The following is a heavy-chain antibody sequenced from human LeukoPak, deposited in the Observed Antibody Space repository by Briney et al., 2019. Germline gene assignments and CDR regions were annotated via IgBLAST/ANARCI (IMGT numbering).Heavy chain of an antibody. J-gene: IGHJ3*02. CDR3: AREGTPYYDSSGYYPGAFDI. D-gene: IGHD3-22*01. CDR1: GFTVSCYY. Sequence: PGGSLRLSCAASGFTVSCYYVSWVRQAPGKGLEWVSVIYSGGSTYYADSVKGRVTISRDNSKNTLYLQMNSLRAEDTAVYYCAREGTPYYDSSGYYPGAFDIWGQGTMVTVSS. CDR2: IYSGGST. V-gene: IGHV3-66*02.